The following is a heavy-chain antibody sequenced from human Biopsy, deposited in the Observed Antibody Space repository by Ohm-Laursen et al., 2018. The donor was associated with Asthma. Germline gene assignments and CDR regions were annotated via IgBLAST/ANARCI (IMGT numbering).Heavy chain of an antibody. V-gene: IGHV3-30*01. J-gene: IGHJ3*02. Sequence: RSLRLSCAASGFSFSNFAIHWVRQAPGKGLEWVGVMSKDASTQDYADSVKGRFTMARDNSKNTLDLQMNSLREEDTAVYYCVRDGTDDAFDIWGQGTVVSVSS. CDR1: GFSFSNFA. D-gene: IGHD1-1*01. CDR3: VRDGTDDAFDI. CDR2: MSKDASTQ.